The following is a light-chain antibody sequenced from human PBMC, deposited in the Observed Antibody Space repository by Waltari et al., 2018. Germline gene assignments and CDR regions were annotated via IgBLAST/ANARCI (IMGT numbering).Light chain of an antibody. CDR1: QLGNKY. CDR2: QDT. CDR3: QAWDTISAG. Sequence: SYELTQPPSVSVSPGQTASITCSRDQLGNKYVSLYQQKPGQSPVLIIYQDTKRPSGIPERLSGSNSGNTATLTLSGTQVMDEGDYYCQAWDTISAGLGGGTKLTVL. J-gene: IGLJ2*01. V-gene: IGLV3-1*01.